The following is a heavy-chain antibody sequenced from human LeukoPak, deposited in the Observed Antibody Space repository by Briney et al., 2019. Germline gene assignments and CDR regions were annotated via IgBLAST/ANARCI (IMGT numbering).Heavy chain of an antibody. V-gene: IGHV4-31*03. J-gene: IGHJ4*02. CDR3: ARGWAAAGTILDY. Sequence: SETLSLTCTVSGGSISSGGYYWSWIRQHPGKGLEWIGYIYYSGSTYYNPSLKSRVTISVDTSKNQFFLKLSSVTAADTAVYYCARGWAAAGTILDYWGQGTLVTVSS. D-gene: IGHD6-13*01. CDR2: IYYSGST. CDR1: GGSISSGGYY.